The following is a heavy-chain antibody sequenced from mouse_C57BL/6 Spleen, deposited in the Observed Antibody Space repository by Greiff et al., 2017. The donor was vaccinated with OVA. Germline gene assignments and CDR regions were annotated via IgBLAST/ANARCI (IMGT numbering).Heavy chain of an antibody. V-gene: IGHV1-69*01. Sequence: VQLQQPGAELVMPGASVKLSCKASGYTFTSYWMHWVKQRPGQGLEWIGEIDPSDSYTNYNQKFKGKSTLTVDKSSSTAYMQLSSLTSEDSAVYYCARWGTVVAPDDWGQGTTLTVSS. D-gene: IGHD1-1*01. CDR1: GYTFTSYW. CDR2: IDPSDSYT. J-gene: IGHJ2*01. CDR3: ARWGTVVAPDD.